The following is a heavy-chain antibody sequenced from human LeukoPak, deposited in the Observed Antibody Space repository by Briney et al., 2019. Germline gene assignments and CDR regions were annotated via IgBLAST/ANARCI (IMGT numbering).Heavy chain of an antibody. J-gene: IGHJ5*02. D-gene: IGHD2-15*01. CDR2: ISWNSGSI. CDR1: GFTFDDYA. V-gene: IGHV3-9*01. Sequence: GGSLRLSCAASGFTFDDYAMHWVRQAPGKGREWVSGISWNSGSIGYADSVKGRFTISRDNAKNSLYLQMNSLRAEDTALYYCAKGGRTWFDPWGQGTLVTVSS. CDR3: AKGGRTWFDP.